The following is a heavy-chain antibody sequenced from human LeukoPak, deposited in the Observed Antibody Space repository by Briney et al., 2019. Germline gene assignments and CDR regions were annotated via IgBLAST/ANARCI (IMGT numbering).Heavy chain of an antibody. CDR2: IYYSGSP. V-gene: IGHV4-59*01. Sequence: SETLSLTCTVSGGSISSYYWSWIRQPPGKGLEWIGYIYYSGSPNYNPSLKSRVTISLDTSKNQFSLKLSSVTAADTAVYYCARGGNCSGGSCYSDRGWFDPWGQGTLVTVSS. D-gene: IGHD2-15*01. CDR3: ARGGNCSGGSCYSDRGWFDP. J-gene: IGHJ5*02. CDR1: GGSISSYY.